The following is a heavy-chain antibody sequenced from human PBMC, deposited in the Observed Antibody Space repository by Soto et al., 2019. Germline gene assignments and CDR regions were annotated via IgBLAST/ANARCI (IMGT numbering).Heavy chain of an antibody. CDR2: IIPMFGTA. CDR1: GGTVSSYA. V-gene: IGHV1-69*12. Sequence: QVQLGQSGAEVKKPGSSVKVSCKASGGTVSSYAISWVRQAPGQGLEWMGGIIPMFGTANYAQKFQGRVTITADESTSTAYMELSSLRSEDTAVYYCARATHLLAPFDYWGQGTLVTVSS. CDR3: ARATHLLAPFDY. J-gene: IGHJ4*02.